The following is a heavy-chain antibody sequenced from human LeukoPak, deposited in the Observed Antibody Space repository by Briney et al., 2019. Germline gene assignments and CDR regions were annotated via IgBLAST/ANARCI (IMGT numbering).Heavy chain of an antibody. D-gene: IGHD5-24*01. J-gene: IGHJ4*02. V-gene: IGHV3-23*01. CDR1: EFTFPSYA. CDR3: AKGHFPLRDGYNFPDFDY. Sequence: GGSLRLSCAASEFTFPSYAMSWVRQAPGKGLEWVSGISDSGVNTYYTDSVKGRFTISRDNSKNTLYLQMNSLRPEDAAVYYCAKGHFPLRDGYNFPDFDYWGQGTLVTVSS. CDR2: ISDSGVNT.